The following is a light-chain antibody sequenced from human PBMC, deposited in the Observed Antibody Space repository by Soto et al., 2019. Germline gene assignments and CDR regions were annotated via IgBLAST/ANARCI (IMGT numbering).Light chain of an antibody. J-gene: IGKJ4*02. Sequence: EVVLTQSPATLSLSPGERATLSCRASQNIRSYLAWYQQKPGQAPRLLIYDASNRTTGIPARFSDSGSGTDISLTISSLEPEDFAVYYCQQRSKWPPLTFGGGPKVEIK. V-gene: IGKV3-11*01. CDR2: DAS. CDR1: QNIRSY. CDR3: QQRSKWPPLT.